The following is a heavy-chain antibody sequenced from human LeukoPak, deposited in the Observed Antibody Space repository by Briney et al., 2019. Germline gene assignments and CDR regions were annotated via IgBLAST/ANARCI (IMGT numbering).Heavy chain of an antibody. J-gene: IGHJ4*02. V-gene: IGHV3-74*01. CDR2: INSDGSST. Sequence: GGSLRLSCAASGFTFSSYWMHWDRQAPGKGLVWVSRINSDGSSTSYADSVKGRFTISRDNAKNTLYLQMNSLRAEDTAVYYCARGGPSMIVVVTPFDYWGQGTLVTVSS. CDR1: GFTFSSYW. CDR3: ARGGPSMIVVVTPFDY. D-gene: IGHD3-22*01.